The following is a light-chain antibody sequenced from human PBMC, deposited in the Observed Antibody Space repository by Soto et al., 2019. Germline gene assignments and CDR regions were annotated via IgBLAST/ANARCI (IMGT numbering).Light chain of an antibody. Sequence: QSVLTQPASVSGSPGQSITISCTGTSSDVGSYNLVSWYQQRPGKAPKLMIYEVSKRPSGVSNRFSGSKSGNTASLTISGLQAEDEADYYCCSYAGSFFGTGTKVTVL. CDR2: EVS. V-gene: IGLV2-23*02. CDR3: CSYAGSF. J-gene: IGLJ1*01. CDR1: SSDVGSYNL.